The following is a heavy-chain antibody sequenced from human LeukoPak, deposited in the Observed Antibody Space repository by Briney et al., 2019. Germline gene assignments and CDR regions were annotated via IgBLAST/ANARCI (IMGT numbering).Heavy chain of an antibody. Sequence: GGSLRLSCAASGFIFSDYGMHWVRQAPGKGLEWVTLVRNDGSDKYYADSVKGRFTISRDNSKNTLYLQMNSLRPEDTAVYYCAKHYYGSGSQKYYFDYWGQGTLVTVSS. CDR3: AKHYYGSGSQKYYFDY. J-gene: IGHJ4*02. CDR1: GFIFSDYG. V-gene: IGHV3-30*02. D-gene: IGHD3-10*01. CDR2: VRNDGSDK.